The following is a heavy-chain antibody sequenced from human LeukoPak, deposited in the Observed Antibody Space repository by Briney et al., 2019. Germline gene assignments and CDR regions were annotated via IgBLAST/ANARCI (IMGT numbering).Heavy chain of an antibody. J-gene: IGHJ5*02. V-gene: IGHV3-53*01. CDR2: IYSGGST. CDR1: GFTFSSYG. Sequence: GGSLRLSRAASGFTFSSYGMHWVRQAPGKGLEWVSVIYSGGSTYYADSVKGRFTISRDNSKNTLYLQMNSLRAEDTAVYYCAREVSGSYAAANWFDPWGQGALVTVSS. CDR3: AREVSGSYAAANWFDP. D-gene: IGHD1-26*01.